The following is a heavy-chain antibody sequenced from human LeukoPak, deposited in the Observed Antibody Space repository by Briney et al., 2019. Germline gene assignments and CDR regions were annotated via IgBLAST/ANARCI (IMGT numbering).Heavy chain of an antibody. CDR1: GYTFTSYY. CDR3: ASMGASVAGPFGY. D-gene: IGHD6-19*01. V-gene: IGHV1-2*02. Sequence: RASVKVSCKASGYTFTSYYMHWVRQAPGQGLEWMGWINPNSGGTNYAQKFQGRVTMTRDTSISTAYMELSRLRSDDTAVYYCASMGASVAGPFGYWGQGTLVTVSS. J-gene: IGHJ4*02. CDR2: INPNSGGT.